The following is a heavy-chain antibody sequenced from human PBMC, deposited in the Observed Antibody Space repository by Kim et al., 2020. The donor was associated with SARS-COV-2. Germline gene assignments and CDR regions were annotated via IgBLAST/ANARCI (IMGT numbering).Heavy chain of an antibody. D-gene: IGHD3-10*01. CDR2: IYSGGST. Sequence: GGSLRLSCAASGFTVSSNYMSWVRQAPGKGLEWVSVIYSGGSTYYADSVKGRFTISRDNSKNTLYLQMNSLRAEDTAVYYCARDLLDYDYGDYWGQGTLVTVSS. V-gene: IGHV3-66*01. J-gene: IGHJ4*02. CDR1: GFTVSSNY. CDR3: ARDLLDYDYGDY.